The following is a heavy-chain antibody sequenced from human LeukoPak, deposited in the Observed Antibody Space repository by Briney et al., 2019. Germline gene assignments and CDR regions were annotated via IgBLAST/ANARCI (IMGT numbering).Heavy chain of an antibody. Sequence: GGSLRLSCAASGFTFSHYGMTWVRQAPGKGLEWVSAISGSGGSTYYAGSVKGRFTISRDNSKNTLYLQMNSLRAEDTAVYYCAKDPTSSSALDYWGQGTLVTVSS. CDR3: AKDPTSSSALDY. CDR1: GFTFSHYG. CDR2: ISGSGGST. V-gene: IGHV3-23*01. D-gene: IGHD6-6*01. J-gene: IGHJ4*02.